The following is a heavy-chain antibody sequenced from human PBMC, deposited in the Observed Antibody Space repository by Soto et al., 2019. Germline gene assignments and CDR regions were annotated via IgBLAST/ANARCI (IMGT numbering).Heavy chain of an antibody. J-gene: IGHJ4*02. Sequence: QVQLVQSGAEVKKPGSSVKVSCKASGGTFSSYAISWVRQAPGQGLEWMGGIIPIFGTANYAQKFQGRVTSTGEESTSTAYMELSSLSSEDTAGYYCARNSRVGAISFGYWGQGTLVTVSS. CDR1: GGTFSSYA. V-gene: IGHV1-69*01. D-gene: IGHD1-26*01. CDR3: ARNSRVGAISFGY. CDR2: IIPIFGTA.